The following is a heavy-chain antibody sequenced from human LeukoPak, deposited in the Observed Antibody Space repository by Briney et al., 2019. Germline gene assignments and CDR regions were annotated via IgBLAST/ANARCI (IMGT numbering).Heavy chain of an antibody. CDR1: GFTFSSFG. V-gene: IGHV3-23*01. CDR3: AKELPVTTFY. Sequence: GGSLRLSCAASGFTFSSFGMSWVRQAPGKGLEWVSAISSTGGTAYYADSVKGRFTISRDNSKNTLYLQMNSLRAEGTAIYYCAKELPVTTFYWGQGTLVTVSS. CDR2: ISSTGGTA. J-gene: IGHJ4*02. D-gene: IGHD4-17*01.